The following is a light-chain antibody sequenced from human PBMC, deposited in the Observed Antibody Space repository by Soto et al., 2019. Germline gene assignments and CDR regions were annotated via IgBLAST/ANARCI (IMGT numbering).Light chain of an antibody. CDR3: QQYYGTPWT. Sequence: DIVMTHSPDSLAVSLGERATVNCKSSQNVLYNSNNKNYLAWYQQKPGQPPRLLIYWASTRESGVPDRFSGSGSGTDFTLTISSLQAEDVAVYFCQQYYGTPWTFGQGTKVDIK. J-gene: IGKJ1*01. V-gene: IGKV4-1*01. CDR2: WAS. CDR1: QNVLYNSNNKNY.